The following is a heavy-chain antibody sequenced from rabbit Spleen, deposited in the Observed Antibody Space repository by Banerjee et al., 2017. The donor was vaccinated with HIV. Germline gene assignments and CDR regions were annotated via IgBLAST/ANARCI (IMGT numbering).Heavy chain of an antibody. CDR2: IHGGSKNNI. J-gene: IGHJ3*01. CDR3: ARDLDGVIGWNFGW. V-gene: IGHV1S40*01. CDR1: GFSFSAGYY. D-gene: IGHD4-1*01. Sequence: QSLEESGGDLVKPGASLTLTCTASGFSFSAGYYMCWVRQAPGKGLEWIACIHGGSKNNIYYATWAKGRFTISKTSSTTVTLQMTSLTAADTATYFCARDLDGVIGWNFGWWGQGTLVTVS.